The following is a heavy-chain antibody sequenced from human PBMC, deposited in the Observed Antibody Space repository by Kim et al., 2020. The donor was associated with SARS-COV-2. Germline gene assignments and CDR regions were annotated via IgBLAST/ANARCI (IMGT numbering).Heavy chain of an antibody. D-gene: IGHD3-22*01. V-gene: IGHV1-3*01. J-gene: IGHJ4*02. Sequence: SQKFQGRVTITRDPSASTAYMELSSLRSEDTAVYYCARANYYDSSGYYDYWGQGTLVTVSS. CDR3: ARANYYDSSGYYDY.